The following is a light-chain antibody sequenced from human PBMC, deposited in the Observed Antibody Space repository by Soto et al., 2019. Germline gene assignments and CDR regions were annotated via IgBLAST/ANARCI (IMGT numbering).Light chain of an antibody. J-gene: IGLJ3*02. CDR2: EVS. Sequence: QSALIQPASVSGSPGQSITISCTGTNNDIGAFDFVSWYHQYPGKAPELVIYEVSNRPSGVSNRFSGSKAGNTASLTISGIQAEDEADYYCSSYRSSGTWVFGGGTKVTVL. V-gene: IGLV2-14*01. CDR1: NNDIGAFDF. CDR3: SSYRSSGTWV.